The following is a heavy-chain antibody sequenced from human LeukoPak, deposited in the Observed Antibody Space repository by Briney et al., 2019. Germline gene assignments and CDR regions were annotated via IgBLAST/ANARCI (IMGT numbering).Heavy chain of an antibody. CDR2: ISSSSSTI. Sequence: GGSLRLSCAASGFTFSSYSMTWVRQAPGKGLEWVSYISSSSSTIYYADSVKGRFTISRDNAKNSLYLQMNSLRAEDTAVYYCAREVVIGHWDAFDIWGQGTMVTVSS. CDR3: AREVVIGHWDAFDI. CDR1: GFTFSSYS. V-gene: IGHV3-48*01. D-gene: IGHD2-21*01. J-gene: IGHJ3*02.